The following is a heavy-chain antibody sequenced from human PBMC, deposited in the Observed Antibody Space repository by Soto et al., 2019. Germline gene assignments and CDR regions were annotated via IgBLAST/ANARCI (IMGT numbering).Heavy chain of an antibody. D-gene: IGHD5-12*01. CDR3: ARDRDGYNDFDY. Sequence: QVQLVQSGAEVKKPGSSVKVSCTASGGTFSSYTISWVRQAPGQGLEWMGRIIPILGIANYAQKFQGRVTITADKSTSTAYMELSSLRSEDTAVYYCARDRDGYNDFDYWGQGTLVTVSS. V-gene: IGHV1-69*08. CDR2: IIPILGIA. CDR1: GGTFSSYT. J-gene: IGHJ4*02.